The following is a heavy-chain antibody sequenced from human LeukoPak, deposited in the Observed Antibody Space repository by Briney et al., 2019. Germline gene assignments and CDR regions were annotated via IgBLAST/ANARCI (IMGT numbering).Heavy chain of an antibody. D-gene: IGHD6-13*01. V-gene: IGHV3-23*01. CDR3: AKETSNWYGEGPEV. CDR1: GFTFISYA. Sequence: GGPLRLSCAASGFTFISYAMTWVRQAPGKGLEWVSFISGSGDSTYYADSVKGRFTVSRDNSKNTLYLQMNSLRAEDTAVYYCAKETSNWYGEGPEVWGKGTTVTVSS. J-gene: IGHJ6*04. CDR2: ISGSGDST.